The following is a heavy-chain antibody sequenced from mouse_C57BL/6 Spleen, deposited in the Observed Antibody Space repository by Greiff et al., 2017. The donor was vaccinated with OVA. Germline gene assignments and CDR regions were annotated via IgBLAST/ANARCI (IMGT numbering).Heavy chain of an antibody. J-gene: IGHJ2*01. Sequence: QVQLQQSGPGLVQPSQSLSLTCTVSGFSLTSYGVHWVRQSPGKGLEWLGVIWSGGSTDYNATFISSLSISKDNSNSQVFFKMNSLQADDTAIYYCASYYGSSYGFDYWGQGTTLTVSS. CDR1: GFSLTSYG. D-gene: IGHD1-1*01. V-gene: IGHV2-2*01. CDR2: IWSGGST. CDR3: ASYYGSSYGFDY.